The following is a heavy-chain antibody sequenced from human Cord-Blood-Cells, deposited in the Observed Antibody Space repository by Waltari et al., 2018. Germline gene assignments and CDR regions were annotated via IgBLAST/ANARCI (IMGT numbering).Heavy chain of an antibody. CDR2: VYYFGRT. J-gene: IGHJ3*02. Sequence: QLQLQESGPGLVQPSETLSLTCTVSGGSISSSSYYWGWIRQPPGTGLEWMGSVYYFGRTYHNPSLKSRVTISLDTSKNQFSLKLSSVTAADTTVYYGARPKLGMGAFDIWGQGTMVTVSS. V-gene: IGHV4-39*01. D-gene: IGHD7-27*01. CDR1: GGSISSSSYY. CDR3: ARPKLGMGAFDI.